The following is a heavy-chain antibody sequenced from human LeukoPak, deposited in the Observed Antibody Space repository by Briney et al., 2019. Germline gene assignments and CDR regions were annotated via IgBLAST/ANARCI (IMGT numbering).Heavy chain of an antibody. V-gene: IGHV1-24*01. J-gene: IGHJ4*02. Sequence: ASVKVSCKVSGSTLTTLSIHWVRQAPGKGLEWMGGFDPEDGDTIYAPKFQGRVTMTEDTTTDTAYMELNSLRSDDTAVYYCARDFFFRDFWSGQTPWGQGTLVTVSS. CDR2: FDPEDGDT. D-gene: IGHD3-3*01. CDR1: GSTLTTLS. CDR3: ARDFFFRDFWSGQTP.